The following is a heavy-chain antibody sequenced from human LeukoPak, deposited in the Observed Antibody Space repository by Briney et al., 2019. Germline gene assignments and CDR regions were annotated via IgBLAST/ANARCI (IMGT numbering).Heavy chain of an antibody. CDR2: IYYSGGT. CDR1: GGSISSSSYY. Sequence: SETLSLTCTVSGGSISSSSYYWGWIRQPPGKGLEWIGSIYYSGGTYYNPSLKSRVTISVDTSKNQFSLKLSSVTAADTAVYYCARIAVAGTRDYWGQGTLVTVSS. CDR3: ARIAVAGTRDY. J-gene: IGHJ4*02. V-gene: IGHV4-39*07. D-gene: IGHD6-19*01.